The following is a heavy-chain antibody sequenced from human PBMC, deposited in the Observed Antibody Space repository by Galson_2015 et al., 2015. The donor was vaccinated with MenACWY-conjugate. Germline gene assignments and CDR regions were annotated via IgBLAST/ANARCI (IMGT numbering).Heavy chain of an antibody. J-gene: IGHJ4*02. Sequence: SLRLSCATSGFTFSSYSMNWVRQAPGKGLEWVSSISSSSSYIYYADSVKGRFTISRDNAKKSLYLQMNSLRAEDTAVYYCARGPESGYDPWYYFDYWGQGTLVTVSS. CDR1: GFTFSSYS. CDR3: ARGPESGYDPWYYFDY. V-gene: IGHV3-21*01. CDR2: ISSSSSYI. D-gene: IGHD5-12*01.